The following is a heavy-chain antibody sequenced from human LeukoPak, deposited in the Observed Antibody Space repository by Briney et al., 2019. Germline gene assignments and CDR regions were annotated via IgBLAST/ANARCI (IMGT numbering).Heavy chain of an antibody. D-gene: IGHD3-3*01. CDR1: GFTFSSYS. J-gene: IGHJ4*02. V-gene: IGHV3-21*01. Sequence: GGSLRLSCAASGFTFSSYSMNWVRQAPGKGLEWVSSISSSSSYIYYADSVKSRFTISRDNAKNSLYLQMNSLRAEDTAVYYCAREPYYDFWSGYYDIDYWGQGTLVTVSS. CDR2: ISSSSSYI. CDR3: AREPYYDFWSGYYDIDY.